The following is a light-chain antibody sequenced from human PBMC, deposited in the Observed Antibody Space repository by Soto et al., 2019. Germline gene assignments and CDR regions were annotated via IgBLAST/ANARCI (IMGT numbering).Light chain of an antibody. V-gene: IGKV3-15*01. CDR2: GAS. CDR3: QQYDNWPSLT. CDR1: QSVSSN. J-gene: IGKJ4*01. Sequence: EIVMTQSPATLSVSPGERATLSCRASQSVSSNLAWYQQTPGQAPRLLIYGASTRATGIPARFSGSGSGTEFTLTISGLQSEDFAVSYCQQYDNWPSLTFGGGTKVEIK.